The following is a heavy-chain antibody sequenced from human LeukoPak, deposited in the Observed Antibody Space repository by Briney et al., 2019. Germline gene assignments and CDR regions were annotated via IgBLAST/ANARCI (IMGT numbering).Heavy chain of an antibody. J-gene: IGHJ4*02. CDR1: GGSITGSY. Sequence: SETLSLTCTVSGGSITGSYWSWLRQPPGKGLKYIGYIYYSGSTNYNPSLKSRVTISVDTSKNQFSLKLTSVTAADTAVYYCATAGPISGGHNYFDSWGQGTLVTVSS. CDR2: IYYSGST. V-gene: IGHV4-59*01. CDR3: ATAGPISGGHNYFDS. D-gene: IGHD3-10*01.